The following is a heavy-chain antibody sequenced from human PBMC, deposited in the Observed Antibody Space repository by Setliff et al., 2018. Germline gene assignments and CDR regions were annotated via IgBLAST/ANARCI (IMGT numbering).Heavy chain of an antibody. CDR1: GGAFTSHG. Sequence: SVKVSCKVSGGAFTSHGVSWVRQAPGQGLEWMGGIIPLSDITSYAQTLQGRVTITADKSTNTVNMELSSLRSEDTAVYYCAREGVDTRSSTDYRYYMDVWGKGGSPSP. J-gene: IGHJ6*03. CDR2: IIPLSDIT. CDR3: AREGVDTRSSTDYRYYMDV. V-gene: IGHV1-69*10. D-gene: IGHD5-18*01.